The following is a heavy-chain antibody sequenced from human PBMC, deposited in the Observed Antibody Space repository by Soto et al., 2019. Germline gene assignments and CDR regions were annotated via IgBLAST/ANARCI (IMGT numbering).Heavy chain of an antibody. CDR1: GFTYSSYR. J-gene: IGHJ6*02. V-gene: IGHV3-74*01. Sequence: SLRLSCAASGFTYSSYRRHRVHQAPGKGLVWVSRINSDGSGTSYADSVKGRFTISRDNAKNTLYLQMNSLRAEDTAVYYCARDLNDYPTYYYYSGMDVWAQGTTVTVSS. CDR3: ARDLNDYPTYYYYSGMDV. CDR2: INSDGSGT. D-gene: IGHD4-17*01.